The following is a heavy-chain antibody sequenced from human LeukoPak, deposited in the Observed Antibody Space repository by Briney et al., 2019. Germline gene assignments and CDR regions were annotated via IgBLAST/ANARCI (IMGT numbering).Heavy chain of an antibody. CDR3: ARELRGLVVRYYYYYMDV. CDR1: GFTFDDYA. J-gene: IGHJ6*03. CDR2: ISWNSGSI. D-gene: IGHD2-2*01. Sequence: TGGSLRLSCAASGFTFDDYAMHWVRQAPGKGLEWVSGISWNSGSIGYADSVKGRFTISRDNAKNSLYLQMNSLRAEDMALYHCARELRGLVVRYYYYYMDVWGKGTTVTVSS. V-gene: IGHV3-9*03.